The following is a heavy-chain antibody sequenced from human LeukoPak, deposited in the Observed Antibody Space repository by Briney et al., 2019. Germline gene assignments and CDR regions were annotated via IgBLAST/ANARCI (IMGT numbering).Heavy chain of an antibody. CDR2: ISGSGGST. V-gene: IGHV3-23*01. D-gene: IGHD2-2*01. Sequence: GGSLRLSCAASGFTFSSYAMSWVRQAPGKRLEWVSAISGSGGSTYYADSVKGRFTISRDNSKNTLYLQMNSLRAEDTAVYYCAKTVVPAAIGYNWFDPWGQGTLVTASS. CDR3: AKTVVPAAIGYNWFDP. CDR1: GFTFSSYA. J-gene: IGHJ5*02.